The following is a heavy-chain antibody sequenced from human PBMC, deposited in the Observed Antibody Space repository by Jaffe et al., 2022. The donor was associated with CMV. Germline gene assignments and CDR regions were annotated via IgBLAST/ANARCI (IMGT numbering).Heavy chain of an antibody. J-gene: IGHJ4*02. V-gene: IGHV3-15*01. Sequence: EVQLVESGGGLVKPGGSLRLSCAASGFTFSNAWMSWVRQAPGKGLEWVGRIKSKTDGGTTDYAAPVKGRFTISRDDSKNTLYLQMNSLKTEDTAVYYCTTDLLYYYDSSGYYFEDYFDYWGQGTLVTVSS. CDR3: TTDLLYYYDSSGYYFEDYFDY. CDR1: GFTFSNAW. D-gene: IGHD3-22*01. CDR2: IKSKTDGGTT.